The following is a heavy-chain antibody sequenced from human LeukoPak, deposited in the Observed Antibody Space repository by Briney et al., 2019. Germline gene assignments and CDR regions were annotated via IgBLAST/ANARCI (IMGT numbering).Heavy chain of an antibody. D-gene: IGHD5-24*01. CDR2: IRSKAYGGTT. V-gene: IGHV3-49*04. Sequence: GGSLRLSCTASGFTFGDYAMSWVRQAPGKGLEWVGFIRSKAYGGTTEYAASVKGRLTISRDDSKSIAYLQMNSLKTEDTAVYYCTRGGYSFDYWGQGTLVTVSS. J-gene: IGHJ4*02. CDR3: TRGGYSFDY. CDR1: GFTFGDYA.